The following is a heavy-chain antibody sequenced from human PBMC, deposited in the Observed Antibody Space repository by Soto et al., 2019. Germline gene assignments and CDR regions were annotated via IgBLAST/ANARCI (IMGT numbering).Heavy chain of an antibody. V-gene: IGHV1-18*01. D-gene: IGHD3-3*01. CDR2: ISAYNGNT. CDR3: ARDNRSRIRFLEWLPTPYYGMDV. CDR1: VYTINSYG. Sequence: GASVKASCKDSVYTINSYGICWVRQAPEQGLEWMGWISAYNGNTNYAQKLQGRVTMTTDTSTSTAYMELRSLRSDDTAVYFCARDNRSRIRFLEWLPTPYYGMDVWGQGTTVTVSS. J-gene: IGHJ6*02.